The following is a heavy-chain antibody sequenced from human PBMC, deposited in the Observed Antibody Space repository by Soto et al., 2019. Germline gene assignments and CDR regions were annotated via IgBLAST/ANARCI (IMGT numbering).Heavy chain of an antibody. D-gene: IGHD1-26*01. CDR1: GGTFSSYA. V-gene: IGHV1-69*06. CDR2: IIPIFGTA. Sequence: QVQLVQSGAEVKKPGSSVKVSCKASGGTFSSYAISWVRQAPGQGLEWMGGIIPIFGTANYAQKFQGRVTITADKSTSTAYMELSSLRSEDTAVYYCARKGSVGATRGKTGSYYYYGMDVWGQGTTVTVSS. CDR3: ARKGSVGATRGKTGSYYYYGMDV. J-gene: IGHJ6*02.